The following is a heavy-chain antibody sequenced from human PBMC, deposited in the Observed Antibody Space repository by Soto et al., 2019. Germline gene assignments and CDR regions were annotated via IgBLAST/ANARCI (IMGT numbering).Heavy chain of an antibody. D-gene: IGHD6-13*01. J-gene: IGHJ4*02. CDR2: IYYSGST. CDR1: GGSISSSSYY. CDR3: ARATQRGYSSSESDY. V-gene: IGHV4-39*01. Sequence: PSETLSLTCTVSGGSISSSSYYWGWIRQPPGKGLEWIGSIYYSGSTYYNPSLKSRVTISVDTSKNQFSLKLSSVTAADTAVYYCARATQRGYSSSESDYWGQGTLVTVS.